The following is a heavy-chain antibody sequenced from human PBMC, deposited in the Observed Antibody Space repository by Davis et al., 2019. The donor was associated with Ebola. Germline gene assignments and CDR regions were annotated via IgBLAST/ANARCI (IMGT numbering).Heavy chain of an antibody. V-gene: IGHV4-34*01. J-gene: IGHJ4*02. Sequence: ESLKISCAASGFTFSDYYMSWIRQAPGKGLEWIGEIYHSGSTKYNPSLKSRVTISVDKSKNQFSLKLNSVTAADTAVYYCAREGLTTVTDRSLDYWGQGTLVTVSS. CDR3: AREGLTTVTDRSLDY. CDR1: GFTFSDYY. D-gene: IGHD4-17*01. CDR2: IYHSGST.